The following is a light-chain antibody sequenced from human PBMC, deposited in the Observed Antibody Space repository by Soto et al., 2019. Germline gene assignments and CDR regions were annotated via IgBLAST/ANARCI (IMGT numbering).Light chain of an antibody. J-gene: IGKJ2*01. CDR2: DAS. V-gene: IGKV1-5*01. Sequence: DIQMTQSPSTLSASVGDRVTITCRASQSISSWLAWYQQKPGKAPKLLIYDASSLESGVPSRFSGSGSGTEFTLTISGLQHDDFATYYCQQYNSYQYTFGQGTKLEIK. CDR3: QQYNSYQYT. CDR1: QSISSW.